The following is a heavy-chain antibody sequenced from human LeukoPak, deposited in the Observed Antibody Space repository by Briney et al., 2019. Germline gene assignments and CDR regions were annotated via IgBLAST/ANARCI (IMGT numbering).Heavy chain of an antibody. J-gene: IGHJ4*02. V-gene: IGHV4-61*08. Sequence: SETLSLTCTVSRGSVSGTDYYWTWNRQPPGKGLEWIGYISYSGSTNYNPSLKSRVTISIDTSKNQISLKLSSVTAADTAVYYCAAWQNRLFDYWGQGTLVTVSS. CDR2: ISYSGST. CDR1: RGSVSGTDYY. CDR3: AAWQNRLFDY. D-gene: IGHD2/OR15-2a*01.